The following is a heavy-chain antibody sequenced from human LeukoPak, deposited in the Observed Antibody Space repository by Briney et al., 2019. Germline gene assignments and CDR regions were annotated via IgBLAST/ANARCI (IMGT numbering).Heavy chain of an antibody. Sequence: ASVKVSCMVSGYTLTELSMHWVRQAPGKGLEWMGGFDPEDGETSYAQKYQGRVTMTENASTDTAYMELSSLRSEDTAVYYCATPRYYYDSSGFDYWGQGTLVTVSS. CDR1: GYTLTELS. CDR3: ATPRYYYDSSGFDY. V-gene: IGHV1-24*01. J-gene: IGHJ4*02. CDR2: FDPEDGET. D-gene: IGHD3-22*01.